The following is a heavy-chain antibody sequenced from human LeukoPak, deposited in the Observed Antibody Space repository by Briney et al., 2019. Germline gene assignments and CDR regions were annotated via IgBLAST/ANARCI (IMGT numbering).Heavy chain of an antibody. J-gene: IGHJ6*02. D-gene: IGHD2-8*02. CDR3: AREVGYSGGMNV. Sequence: GGSLRLSCAASGFTLSSYDMHCVRQATGKGLEWVSAICTAGDTYYPGSVKGRVTISRENAKNSLYLKMNSLGAGDTAVYYCAREVGYSGGMNVWGQGTTVTVSS. CDR2: ICTAGDT. V-gene: IGHV3-13*01. CDR1: GFTLSSYD.